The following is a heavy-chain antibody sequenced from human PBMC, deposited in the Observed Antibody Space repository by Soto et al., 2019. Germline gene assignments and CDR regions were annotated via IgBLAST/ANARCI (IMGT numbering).Heavy chain of an antibody. CDR3: AARVTMTTVTTIEDY. CDR1: GGSISSGGYY. V-gene: IGHV4-31*03. D-gene: IGHD4-17*01. Sequence: PSETLSLTCTVSGGSISSGGYYWSWIRQHPGKGLEWIGYIYYSGSTYYNPSLKSRVTISVDTSKNQFSLKLSSVTAADTAVYYCAARVTMTTVTTIEDYWGQGTLVTVSS. J-gene: IGHJ4*02. CDR2: IYYSGST.